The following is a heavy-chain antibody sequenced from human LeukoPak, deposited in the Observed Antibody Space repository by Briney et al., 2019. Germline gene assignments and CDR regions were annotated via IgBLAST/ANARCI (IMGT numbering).Heavy chain of an antibody. J-gene: IGHJ4*02. CDR2: INHSGST. V-gene: IGHV4-34*01. CDR3: ARVRVLEWPLMGYYFDY. Sequence: SETLSLTCAVYGGSFSGYYWSWIRQPPGKGLEWIGEINHSGSTNYNPSLKSRVTISVDTSKNQFSLKLSSVTAADTAVYYCARVRVLEWPLMGYYFDYWGQGTLVTVSS. D-gene: IGHD3-3*01. CDR1: GGSFSGYY.